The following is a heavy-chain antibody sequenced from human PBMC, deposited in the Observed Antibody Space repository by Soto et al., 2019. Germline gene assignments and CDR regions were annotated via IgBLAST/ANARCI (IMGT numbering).Heavy chain of an antibody. V-gene: IGHV1-2*02. D-gene: IGHD2-15*01. CDR3: ASVAATHYYYYYGMDV. CDR2: INPNSGGT. Sequence: QVQLVQSGAEVKKPGASVKVSCKASGYTFTGYYMHWVRQAPGQGLEWMGWINPNSGGTNYAQKFQGRVTMTRDTSISTAYMELSRLRSDDTTVYYCASVAATHYYYYYGMDVWGQGTTVTVSS. CDR1: GYTFTGYY. J-gene: IGHJ6*02.